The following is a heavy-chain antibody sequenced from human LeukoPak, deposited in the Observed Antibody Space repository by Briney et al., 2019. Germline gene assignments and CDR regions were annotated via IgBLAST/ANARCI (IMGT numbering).Heavy chain of an antibody. CDR2: IYSGGST. CDR3: ARYGDYLEFDY. J-gene: IGHJ4*02. D-gene: IGHD4-17*01. Sequence: GGSLRLSCAASGFTFSTYGMNWVRQAPGKGLEWVSVIYSGGSTYYADSVKGRFTISRDNSKNTLYLQMNSLRAEDTAVYYCARYGDYLEFDYWGQGTLVTVSS. V-gene: IGHV3-53*01. CDR1: GFTFSTYG.